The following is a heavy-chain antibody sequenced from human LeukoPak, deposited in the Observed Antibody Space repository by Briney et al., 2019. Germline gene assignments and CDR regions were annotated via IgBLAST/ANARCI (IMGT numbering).Heavy chain of an antibody. D-gene: IGHD3-10*01. CDR1: GFTYSSYA. CDR3: AKDIYGSGRTFDY. Sequence: GVPLRLSCAASGFTYSSYAMIWVRQAPGKGLEGVSTICGSGGSTYYADSVKGRFTISRDNSKNTLYLQMNSLRAEDTAVYYCAKDIYGSGRTFDYWGQGTLVTVSS. CDR2: ICGSGGST. J-gene: IGHJ4*02. V-gene: IGHV3-23*01.